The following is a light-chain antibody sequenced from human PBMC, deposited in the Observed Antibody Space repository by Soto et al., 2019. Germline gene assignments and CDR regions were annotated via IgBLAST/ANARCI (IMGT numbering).Light chain of an antibody. J-gene: IGKJ2*01. V-gene: IGKV1-5*03. CDR2: KAS. Sequence: DIQMTQSPSTLSASVGDRVTITCRASQSISSWLAWYQQKQGQAPKLLIYKASSLESGVPSRFSGSGSGTEFTLTISSLQPDDFATYYCQQYNSYQYTFGQGTKLEIK. CDR1: QSISSW. CDR3: QQYNSYQYT.